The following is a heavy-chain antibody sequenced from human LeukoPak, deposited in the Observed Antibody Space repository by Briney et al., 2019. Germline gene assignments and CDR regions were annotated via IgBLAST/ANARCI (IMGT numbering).Heavy chain of an antibody. Sequence: PGGSLRLSCAGSGFTFSYPWMTWVRQAPGKGLEWVGRIKSRTDGGTADYAAPVKGRFTISRDDPKNMLYLQMNSLKTEDTAVYYCRRDDDFDAWGQGTMVTVSS. J-gene: IGHJ3*01. CDR2: IKSRTDGGTA. V-gene: IGHV3-15*01. CDR1: GFTFSYPW. CDR3: RRDDDFDA.